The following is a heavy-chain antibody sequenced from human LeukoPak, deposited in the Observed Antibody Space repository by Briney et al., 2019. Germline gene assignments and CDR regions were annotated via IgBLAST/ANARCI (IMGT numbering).Heavy chain of an antibody. CDR1: GFTFSDYS. CDR2: ISRRSRHV. CDR3: VRDLMGSGSTTAYLHH. D-gene: IGHD1-1*01. V-gene: IGHV3-21*01. Sequence: GGSLRLSCAASGFTFSDYSMNWVRQAPGKGLEWVSSISRRSRHVYYAGSMKGRFTISRGNAKNSLYLQMNSLRAEDMAVYFCVRDLMGSGSTTAYLHHWGQGTLVAVSS. J-gene: IGHJ1*01.